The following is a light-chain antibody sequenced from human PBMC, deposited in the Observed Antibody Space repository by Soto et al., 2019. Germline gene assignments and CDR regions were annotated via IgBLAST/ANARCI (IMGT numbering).Light chain of an antibody. V-gene: IGLV2-14*01. CDR2: EVI. J-gene: IGLJ1*01. Sequence: QSALTQPASVSGAPGQSITISCTGTNSDVNYVSWHQQHPGKAPKLMIYEVINRSSGVSTRFSGSKSGNTASLTISGLQAEDEADYYCSSYTSSSTREVFGTGTKLTVL. CDR3: SSYTSSSTREV. CDR1: NSDVNY.